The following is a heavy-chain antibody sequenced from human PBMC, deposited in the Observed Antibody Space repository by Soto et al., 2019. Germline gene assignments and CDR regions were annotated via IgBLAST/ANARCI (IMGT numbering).Heavy chain of an antibody. J-gene: IGHJ4*02. Sequence: QVQLVQSGAEVKKPGSSVKVSCKASGGTFSSYAISWVRQAPGQGLEWMGGIIPIFGTANYAQKFQGRVTITADKSTSTAYMELSSLRSEDTAVYYCAGGGSGYCSGGSCYSLDYWGQGTLVTVSS. CDR2: IIPIFGTA. D-gene: IGHD2-15*01. CDR1: GGTFSSYA. V-gene: IGHV1-69*06. CDR3: AGGGSGYCSGGSCYSLDY.